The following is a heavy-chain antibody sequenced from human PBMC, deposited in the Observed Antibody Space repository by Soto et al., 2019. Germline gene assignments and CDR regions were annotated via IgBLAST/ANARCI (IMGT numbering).Heavy chain of an antibody. CDR3: ARTAGTLDNFWSGYGYAI. CDR2: IYYSGTT. Sequence: EPQRLRSSVSGGKIVNYDGAWVRQTPGAILECIGDIYYSGTTNLNPALESRVTMSIDRAKKQFSLTLSSVTAADTAMYYCARTAGTLDNFWSGYGYAIWGPGTKVTVSS. J-gene: IGHJ3*01. D-gene: IGHD5-18*01. V-gene: IGHV4-59*12. CDR1: GGKIVNYD.